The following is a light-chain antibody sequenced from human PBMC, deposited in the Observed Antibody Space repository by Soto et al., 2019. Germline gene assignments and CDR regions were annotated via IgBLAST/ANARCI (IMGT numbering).Light chain of an antibody. V-gene: IGKV3-11*01. CDR3: QHRYSWIRV. CDR1: QSVSSS. J-gene: IGKJ1*01. CDR2: SGY. Sequence: FVVTQSPDTLSLSPGETATLSCRASQSVSSSVAWYQHKPGQSPRLVVYSGYKRSAGIPARFSGSGSGTDFTLTITSLESDDVAVYYCQHRYSWIRVFGPGTKVEVK.